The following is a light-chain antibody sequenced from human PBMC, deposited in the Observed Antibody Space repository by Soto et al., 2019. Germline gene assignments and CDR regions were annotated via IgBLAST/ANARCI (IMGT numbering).Light chain of an antibody. CDR1: SSDVGTYNL. CDR2: EVT. CDR3: QAYDYSLTASV. Sequence: QSALTQPASVSGSPGQSISISCTGTSSDVGTYNLLSWYQQHPGKAPKLIIYEVTERPSGVSDRFSGSKSGTSASLAITGLQAEDEADYYCQAYDYSLTASVFGGGTKLTVL. J-gene: IGLJ3*02. V-gene: IGLV2-14*02.